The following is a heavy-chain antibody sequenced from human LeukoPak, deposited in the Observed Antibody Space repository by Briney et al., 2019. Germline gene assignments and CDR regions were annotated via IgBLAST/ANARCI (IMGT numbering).Heavy chain of an antibody. CDR2: IYSGGST. D-gene: IGHD2-15*01. Sequence: GGSLRLSCAASGFTLNSNYMSWVRQAPGKGLEWVSVIYSGGSTYYADSVKGRFTISRDNSKNTLYLQMNSLRAEDTAVYYCARLYCSGGSCHFDYWGQGTLVTVSS. CDR1: GFTLNSNY. J-gene: IGHJ4*02. V-gene: IGHV3-53*01. CDR3: ARLYCSGGSCHFDY.